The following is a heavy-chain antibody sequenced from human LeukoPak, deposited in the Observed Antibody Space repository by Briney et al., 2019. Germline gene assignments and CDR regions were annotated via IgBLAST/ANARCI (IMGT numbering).Heavy chain of an antibody. CDR3: ARDSKDDAFDI. J-gene: IGHJ3*02. CDR2: INPNSGGT. CDR1: GYTFTGYY. V-gene: IGHV1-2*04. Sequence: ASVKVSCKASGYTFTGYYMHWVRQAPGQGLEWMGWINPNSGGTNYAQKFQGWVTMTRDTSISAAYMELSRLRSDDTAVYYCARDSKDDAFDIWGQGTMVTVSS.